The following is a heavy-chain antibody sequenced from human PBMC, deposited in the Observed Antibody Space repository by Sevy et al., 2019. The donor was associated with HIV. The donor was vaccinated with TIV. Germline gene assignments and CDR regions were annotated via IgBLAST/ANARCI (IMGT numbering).Heavy chain of an antibody. CDR3: AREWGPELELAHSWLGY. V-gene: IGHV1-8*01. CDR2: MNPDSGNT. D-gene: IGHD1-7*01. J-gene: IGHJ4*02. CDR1: GYTFTSYD. Sequence: ASVKVSCKASGYTFTSYDINWVRQATGQGLEWIGWMNPDSGNTGSAQKFQGRVTMTRNTSIATAYMELSGLRSEDTAVYYCAREWGPELELAHSWLGYRGQGTLVTVSS.